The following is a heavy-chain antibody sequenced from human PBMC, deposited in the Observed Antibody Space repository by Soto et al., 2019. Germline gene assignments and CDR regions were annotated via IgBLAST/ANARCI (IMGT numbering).Heavy chain of an antibody. V-gene: IGHV3-23*01. CDR1: GSTFSSDD. D-gene: IGHD6-19*01. CDR2: ISDSGGST. J-gene: IGHJ4*02. CDR3: AKDGGWSLAVAGLFDY. Sequence: EVHLLEYGGGLVQPGGSLRPSCVVSGSTFSSDDMSWVRQAPGRGLEWVSGISDSGGSTYYADSVKGRCTISRDNAKNTLYLQMKSLRVEDTALYYCAKDGGWSLAVAGLFDYWGPGTQVTVSS.